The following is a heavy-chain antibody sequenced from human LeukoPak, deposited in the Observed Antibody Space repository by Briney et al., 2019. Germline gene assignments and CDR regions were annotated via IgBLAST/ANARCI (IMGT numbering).Heavy chain of an antibody. D-gene: IGHD3-22*01. Sequence: SVKVSCKASGGTFSSYAISWVRQAPGQGLEWMGRIIPIFGTANYAQKFQGRVTITTDESTSTAYMELSSLRSEDTAVYYCARGQPWGYYYDSSGYYSYYYYYYMDVWGKGTTVTVSS. V-gene: IGHV1-69*05. J-gene: IGHJ6*03. CDR2: IIPIFGTA. CDR3: ARGQPWGYYYDSSGYYSYYYYYYMDV. CDR1: GGTFSSYA.